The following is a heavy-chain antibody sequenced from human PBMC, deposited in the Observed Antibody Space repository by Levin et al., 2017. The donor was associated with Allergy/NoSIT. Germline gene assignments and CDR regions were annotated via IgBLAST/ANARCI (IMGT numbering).Heavy chain of an antibody. CDR1: GFTFSSYS. V-gene: IGHV3-21*01. CDR2: ISSSSSYI. Sequence: GGSLRLSCAASGFTFSSYSMNWVRQAPGKGLEWVSSISSSSSYIYYADSVKGRFTISRDNAKNSLYMQMNSLRAEDTAVYYCARASPRLGAAPMDYWGQGTLVTVSS. D-gene: IGHD2-2*01. CDR3: ARASPRLGAAPMDY. J-gene: IGHJ4*02.